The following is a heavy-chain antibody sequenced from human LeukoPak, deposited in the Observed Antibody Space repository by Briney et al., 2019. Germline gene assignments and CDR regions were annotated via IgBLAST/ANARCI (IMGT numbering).Heavy chain of an antibody. CDR1: GFAFMFFA. CDR2: INASGGNK. D-gene: IGHD6-19*01. CDR3: AKPISGGLAVTGDWFDL. J-gene: IGHJ5*02. V-gene: IGHV3-23*01. Sequence: GSLRLPCAASGFAFMFFAMSWVRQARGKGLEWVATINASGGNKHYADAVKGRVTISRDNSKKKVYRKMKNWRAEDTAVYYCAKPISGGLAVTGDWFDLWGQGTLVTVSS.